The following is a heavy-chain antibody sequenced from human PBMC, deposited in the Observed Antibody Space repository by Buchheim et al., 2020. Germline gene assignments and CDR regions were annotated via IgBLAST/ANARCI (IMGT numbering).Heavy chain of an antibody. V-gene: IGHV3-30-3*01. D-gene: IGHD5-24*01. Sequence: QVQLVESGGGVVQPGRSLRLSCAASGFTFSSYAMHWVRQAPGKGLEWVAVISYDGSNKYYADSVKGRFTISRDNSKNTRYLQMNSLRAEDTAVYYCARDRGAGWFDPWGQGTL. CDR2: ISYDGSNK. J-gene: IGHJ5*02. CDR3: ARDRGAGWFDP. CDR1: GFTFSSYA.